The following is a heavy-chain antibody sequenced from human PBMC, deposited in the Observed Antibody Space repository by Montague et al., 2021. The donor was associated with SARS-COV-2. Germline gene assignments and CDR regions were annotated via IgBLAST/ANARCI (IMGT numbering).Heavy chain of an antibody. CDR2: IYYSGST. CDR3: ARAGITIFGVVTNFDY. Sequence: TLSLTCTVSGGSISSGGYYWSWIRQHPGKGLEWIGYIYYSGSTYYNPSLKSRVTISVDTSKNQFSLNLSSVTAADTAVYYCARAGITIFGVVTNFDYWGQGTLVTVSS. CDR1: GGSISSGGYY. J-gene: IGHJ4*02. V-gene: IGHV4-31*03. D-gene: IGHD3-3*01.